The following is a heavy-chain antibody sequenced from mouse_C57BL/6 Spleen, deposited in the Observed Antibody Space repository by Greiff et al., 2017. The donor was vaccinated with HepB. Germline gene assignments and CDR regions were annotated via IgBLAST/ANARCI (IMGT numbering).Heavy chain of an antibody. D-gene: IGHD1-1*01. CDR1: GYTFTTYP. V-gene: IGHV1-47*01. CDR3: ARSRYYGSSFYYFDY. CDR2: FHPYNDDT. Sequence: QVQLKQSGVELVKPGASVKMSCKASGYTFTTYPIEWMKQNHGKSLEWIGNFHPYNDDTKYNEKFKGKATLTVEKSSSTVYLELSRLTSDDSAVYYCARSRYYGSSFYYFDYWGQGTTLTVSS. J-gene: IGHJ2*01.